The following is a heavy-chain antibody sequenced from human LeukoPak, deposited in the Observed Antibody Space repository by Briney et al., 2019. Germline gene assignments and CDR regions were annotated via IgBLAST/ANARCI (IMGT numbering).Heavy chain of an antibody. Sequence: PSETLSLTCTVSGYSISSGYYWGWIRQPPGKGLEWIGSIYHSGSTYYNPSLKSRVTISVDTSKNQFSLKLSSVTAADTAVYYCARQVPYYYDSSGYSHYYYYMDVWGKGTTVTISS. CDR3: ARQVPYYYDSSGYSHYYYYMDV. V-gene: IGHV4-38-2*02. CDR1: GYSISSGYY. CDR2: IYHSGST. D-gene: IGHD3-22*01. J-gene: IGHJ6*03.